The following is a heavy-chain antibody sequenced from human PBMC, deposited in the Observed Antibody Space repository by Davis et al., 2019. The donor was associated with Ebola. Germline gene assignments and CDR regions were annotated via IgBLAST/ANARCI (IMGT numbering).Heavy chain of an antibody. Sequence: GGSLRLSCAASGFTFSSYSMNWVRQAPGKGLEWVSYISSSSSTIYYADSVKGRFTISRDNAKNSLYLQMNSLRAEDTAVYYCARSLTALVGAARRYYYYGMDVWGQGTTVTVSS. V-gene: IGHV3-48*04. D-gene: IGHD1-26*01. J-gene: IGHJ6*02. CDR1: GFTFSSYS. CDR2: ISSSSSTI. CDR3: ARSLTALVGAARRYYYYGMDV.